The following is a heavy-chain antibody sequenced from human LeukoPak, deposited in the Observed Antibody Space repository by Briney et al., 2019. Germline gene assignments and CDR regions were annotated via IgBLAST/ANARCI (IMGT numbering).Heavy chain of an antibody. Sequence: GGSLRLSCAAPGFTFDDYAMHWVRQAPGKGLEWVSLISWDGGSTYYADSVKGRFTISRDNSKNSLYLQMNSLRAEDTALYYCARAPSSNYDYVWGSPWGIDYWGQGTLVTVSS. CDR1: GFTFDDYA. V-gene: IGHV3-43D*03. CDR2: ISWDGGST. CDR3: ARAPSSNYDYVWGSPWGIDY. D-gene: IGHD3-16*01. J-gene: IGHJ4*02.